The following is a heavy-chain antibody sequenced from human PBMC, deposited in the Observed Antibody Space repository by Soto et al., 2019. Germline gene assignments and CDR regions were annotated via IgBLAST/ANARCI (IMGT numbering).Heavy chain of an antibody. CDR3: ARDAKVHTPVFGF. J-gene: IGHJ4*02. Sequence: QVQLVQSGAEVKKPGSSVKVSCKASGGTFSTYAINWLRQAPGQGLEWMGDIIPMLDKSNYAQKFQGRVTITADDSTSTAYMEVSSLRSEDTAVYYCARDAKVHTPVFGFWGQGTLVTVSS. CDR2: IIPMLDKS. CDR1: GGTFSTYA. D-gene: IGHD2-2*01. V-gene: IGHV1-69*01.